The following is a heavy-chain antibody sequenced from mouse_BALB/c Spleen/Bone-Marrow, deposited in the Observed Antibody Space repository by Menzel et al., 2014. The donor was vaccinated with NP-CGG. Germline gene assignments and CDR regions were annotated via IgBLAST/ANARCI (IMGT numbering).Heavy chain of an antibody. J-gene: IGHJ1*01. CDR3: ARRYGHYWYFDV. CDR2: IDTSDSYT. V-gene: IGHV1-69*01. CDR1: GYTFTDYW. Sequence: LQESGAELVMPGASVKMSCKASGYTFTDYWMHWVKQRPGQGLEWIGAIDTSDSYTTYSQNFKDKATLTVDESSSTAYMQFSSLTSEDSAVYYCARRYGHYWYFDVWGAGTTVTVSS. D-gene: IGHD2-10*02.